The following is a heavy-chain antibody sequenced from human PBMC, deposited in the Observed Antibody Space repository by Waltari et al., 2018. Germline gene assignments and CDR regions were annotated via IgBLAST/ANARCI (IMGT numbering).Heavy chain of an antibody. J-gene: IGHJ4*02. D-gene: IGHD6-6*01. CDR3: ARGIAARPGVDY. CDR2: INPNSGGT. Sequence: TGYYMHWVRQAPGQGLEWMGWINPNSGGTNYAQKFQGRVTMTRDTSISTAYMGLSRLRSDDTAVYYCARGIAARPGVDYWGQGTLVTVSS. V-gene: IGHV1-2*02. CDR1: TGYY.